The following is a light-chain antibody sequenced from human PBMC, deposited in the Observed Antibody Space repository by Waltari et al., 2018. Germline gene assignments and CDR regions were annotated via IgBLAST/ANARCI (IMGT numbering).Light chain of an antibody. V-gene: IGLV1-40*01. Sequence: QSVLTQPPSVSGAPGQRVTIPCPGSSSNIGAGYDVHWYQQLPGTAPKLLIYGNSNRPSGVPDRFSGSKSGTSASLAITGLQAEDEADYYCQSYDSSLSAFYVFGTGTKVTVL. CDR1: SSNIGAGYD. J-gene: IGLJ1*01. CDR2: GNS. CDR3: QSYDSSLSAFYV.